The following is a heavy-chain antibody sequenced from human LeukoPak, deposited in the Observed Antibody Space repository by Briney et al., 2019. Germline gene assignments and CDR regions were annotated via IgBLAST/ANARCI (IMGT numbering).Heavy chain of an antibody. Sequence: GGSLRLSCAASGFPFSSYWMSWVRQAPGKGLEWVANINEGGSEGYYVDSLKGRFTISRDNAKNSLYLQMNSLRAEDTAVYYCARAGFSTSRDFWGQGTLVTVSS. D-gene: IGHD2-2*01. CDR3: ARAGFSTSRDF. J-gene: IGHJ4*02. CDR1: GFPFSSYW. V-gene: IGHV3-7*03. CDR2: INEGGSEG.